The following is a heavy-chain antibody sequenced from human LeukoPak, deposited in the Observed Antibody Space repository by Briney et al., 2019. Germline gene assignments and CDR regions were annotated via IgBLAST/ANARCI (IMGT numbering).Heavy chain of an antibody. CDR2: INPSGGST. CDR1: GYTFTSYY. D-gene: IGHD5-24*01. Sequence: GASVKVSCKASGYTFTSYYMHWVRQTPGQGLEWMGIINPSGGSTSYAQKCQGRVTMTRDTSTSTVYMELSSLRSEDTAVYYCARASRDGRLSFDYWGQGTLVPVSS. J-gene: IGHJ4*02. V-gene: IGHV1-46*01. CDR3: ARASRDGRLSFDY.